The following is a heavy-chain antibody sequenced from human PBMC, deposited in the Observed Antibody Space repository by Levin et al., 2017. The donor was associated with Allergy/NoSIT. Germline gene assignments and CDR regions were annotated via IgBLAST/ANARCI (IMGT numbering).Heavy chain of an antibody. CDR1: GGSFSGYY. J-gene: IGHJ3*02. V-gene: IGHV4-34*01. CDR3: ARRGGHNPRGAFDI. Sequence: GSLILSCAVYGGSFSGYYWSWIRQPPGKGLEWIGEINHSGSTNYNPSLKSRVTISVDTSKNQFSLKLSSVTAADTAVYYCARRGGHNPRGAFDIWGQGTMVTVSS. D-gene: IGHD1-1*01. CDR2: INHSGST.